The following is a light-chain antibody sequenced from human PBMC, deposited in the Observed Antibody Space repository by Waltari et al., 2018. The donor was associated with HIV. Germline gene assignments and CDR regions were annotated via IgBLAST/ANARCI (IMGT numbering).Light chain of an antibody. Sequence: DIQMTQSPSTLSASVGDRVTITCRASQCISTWLSWYQQKPGEAPELLIYEASTLESGVPSRFSGSGSGTEFTVTISSLQPDDFATYYCQQYNSYPLTFGGGTKVEIK. CDR2: EAS. CDR3: QQYNSYPLT. V-gene: IGKV1-5*03. CDR1: QCISTW. J-gene: IGKJ4*01.